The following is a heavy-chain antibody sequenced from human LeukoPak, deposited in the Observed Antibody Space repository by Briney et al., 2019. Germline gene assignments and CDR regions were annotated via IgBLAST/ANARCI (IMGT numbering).Heavy chain of an antibody. CDR1: GGSISSTTYY. V-gene: IGHV4-39*01. CDR2: IFYRGST. Sequence: SETLSLTCTVSGGSISSTTYYWGWIRQPPGKGLEWVVSIFYRGSTYYNPSLKSRVTISVDTSKNLFSLKLTSVTAANTTVYFCARPYCSGGSCYPYFDSWGQGTLVTVSS. D-gene: IGHD2-15*01. J-gene: IGHJ4*02. CDR3: ARPYCSGGSCYPYFDS.